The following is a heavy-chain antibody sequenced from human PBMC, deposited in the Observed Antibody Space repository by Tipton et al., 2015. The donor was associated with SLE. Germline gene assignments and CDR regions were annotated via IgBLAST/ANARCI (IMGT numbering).Heavy chain of an antibody. D-gene: IGHD6-19*01. J-gene: IGHJ4*02. Sequence: SLRLSCAASGFIFSDYYMNWARQTPGKGLEWVSTISGTDGSTYYTDSVEGRFSISRENVRNSLYLQTDSLRAEDTAVYYCARDGLAVAWDYWGQGTLVTVSS. V-gene: IGHV3-23*01. CDR1: GFIFSDYY. CDR2: ISGTDGST. CDR3: ARDGLAVAWDY.